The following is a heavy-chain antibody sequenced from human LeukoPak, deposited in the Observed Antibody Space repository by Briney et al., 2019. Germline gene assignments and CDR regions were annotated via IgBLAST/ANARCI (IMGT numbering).Heavy chain of an antibody. J-gene: IGHJ3*02. V-gene: IGHV4-31*03. CDR1: GGSISSGGYY. Sequence: KPSETLSLTCTVSGGSISSGGYYWSWTRQHPGKGLEWIGYIYYSGSTYYNPSLKSRVTISVDTSKNQFSLKLSSVTAADTAVYYCASRYCSSTSCYGLDAFDIWGQGTMVTVSS. CDR3: ASRYCSSTSCYGLDAFDI. CDR2: IYYSGST. D-gene: IGHD2-2*01.